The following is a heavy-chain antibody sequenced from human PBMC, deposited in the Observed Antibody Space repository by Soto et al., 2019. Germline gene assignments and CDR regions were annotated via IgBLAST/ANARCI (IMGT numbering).Heavy chain of an antibody. CDR1: GFTFSSYG. D-gene: IGHD3-10*01. J-gene: IGHJ6*03. V-gene: IGHV3-33*01. CDR2: IWYDGSNK. Sequence: GGSLRLSCAASGFTFSSYGMHWVRQAPGKGLEWVAVIWYDGSNKYYADSVKGGFTISRDNSKNTLYLQMNSLRAEDTAVYYCARVKGNYYYYYMDVWGKGTTVTVSS. CDR3: ARVKGNYYYYYMDV.